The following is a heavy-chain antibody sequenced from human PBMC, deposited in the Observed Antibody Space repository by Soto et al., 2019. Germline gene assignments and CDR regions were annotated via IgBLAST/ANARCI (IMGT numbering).Heavy chain of an antibody. CDR1: GYTFTSYA. J-gene: IGHJ3*02. D-gene: IGHD3-22*01. CDR3: AAKYYYDSSGYPGAFDI. V-gene: IGHV1-3*01. CDR2: INAGYGNT. Sequence: ASVKVSCKASGYTFTSYAMHWVRQAPGQRLEWMGWINAGYGNTKYSQKFQGRVTITGDTSTSTAYMELSSLRSEDTAVYYCAAKYYYDSSGYPGAFDIWGQGTMVTVSS.